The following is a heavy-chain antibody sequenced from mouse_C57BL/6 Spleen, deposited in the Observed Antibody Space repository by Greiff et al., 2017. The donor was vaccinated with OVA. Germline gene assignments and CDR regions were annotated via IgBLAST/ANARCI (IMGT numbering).Heavy chain of an antibody. CDR1: GFNIKNTY. D-gene: IGHD1-1*01. CDR2: IDPANGNT. CDR3: ATYYYGSSYENYFDY. J-gene: IGHJ2*01. Sequence: LQPSVAELVRPGASVKLSCTASGFNIKNTYMHWVKQRPEQGLEWIGRIDPANGNTKYAPKFQGKATITADTSSNTAYLQLSSLTSEDTAIYYCATYYYGSSYENYFDYWGQGTTLTVSS. V-gene: IGHV14-3*01.